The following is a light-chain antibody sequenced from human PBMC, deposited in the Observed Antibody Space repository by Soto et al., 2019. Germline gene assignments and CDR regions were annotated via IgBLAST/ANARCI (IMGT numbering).Light chain of an antibody. CDR1: QNVDSNY. Sequence: EIVLTQSPGTLSLYTGERATLTCRASQNVDSNYLAWYQQKPGQAPRIIIFGASGRATGIPDRFSGSGSGPDFTLTISRLEPEDFAVYYCQYYGNSRITFGQGTRLEI. CDR3: QYYGNSRIT. V-gene: IGKV3-20*01. J-gene: IGKJ5*01. CDR2: GAS.